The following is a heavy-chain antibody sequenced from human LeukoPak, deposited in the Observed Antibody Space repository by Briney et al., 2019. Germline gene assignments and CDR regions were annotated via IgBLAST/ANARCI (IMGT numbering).Heavy chain of an antibody. D-gene: IGHD2-15*01. J-gene: IGHJ5*02. CDR3: AKERGYGHGYSVPWEA. Sequence: GGTLRLSCAACEFTFSSSGMHWVREAPGKGLEGGAYRGFDGKSTDYRDSVKGRFSISRDTSENTIYLNMSRLRDEDTAIYYCAKERGYGHGYSVPWEAWGQGTLVTVSS. V-gene: IGHV3-30*02. CDR2: RGFDGKST. CDR1: EFTFSSSG.